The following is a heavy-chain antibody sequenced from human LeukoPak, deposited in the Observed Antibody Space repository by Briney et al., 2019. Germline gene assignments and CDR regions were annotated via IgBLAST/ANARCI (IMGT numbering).Heavy chain of an antibody. J-gene: IGHJ4*02. CDR1: GFTFSNYG. Sequence: GGSLRLSCAASGFTFSNYGMHWVRQAPGKGLEWVAVIRYDGTNKYYADSVRGRFTISRDNSKNTLYLQMNSLRADDTAVYYCARETYSNYGLAYFDYWGQGTLVTVSS. D-gene: IGHD4-11*01. CDR3: ARETYSNYGLAYFDY. CDR2: IRYDGTNK. V-gene: IGHV3-33*01.